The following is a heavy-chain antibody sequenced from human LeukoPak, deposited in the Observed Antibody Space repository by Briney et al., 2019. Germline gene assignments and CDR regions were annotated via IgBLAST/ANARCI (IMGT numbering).Heavy chain of an antibody. CDR2: INHSGST. V-gene: IGHV4-34*01. Sequence: PSETLSLTCAVYGGSFSGYYWSWIRQPPGKGLEWIGEINHSGSTNYNPSLKSRVTISVDTSKNQFSLKLGSVTAADTAVYYCARVRLRSTYYYYGMDVWGQGTTVTVSS. D-gene: IGHD4-17*01. CDR1: GGSFSGYY. J-gene: IGHJ6*02. CDR3: ARVRLRSTYYYYGMDV.